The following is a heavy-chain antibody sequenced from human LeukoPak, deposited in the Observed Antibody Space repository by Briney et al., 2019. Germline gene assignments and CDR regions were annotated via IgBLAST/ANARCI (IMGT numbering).Heavy chain of an antibody. CDR2: ISSSGSTI. Sequence: GGSLRLSCAASGFTFSDYYMSWVRQAPGKGLEWVSYISSSGSTIYYADSVKGRFTISRDNAKNSLYLQMNSLRAEDTAVYYCAKDYYDSSGPPGWFDPWGQGTLVTVSS. J-gene: IGHJ5*02. D-gene: IGHD3-22*01. CDR1: GFTFSDYY. V-gene: IGHV3-11*01. CDR3: AKDYYDSSGPPGWFDP.